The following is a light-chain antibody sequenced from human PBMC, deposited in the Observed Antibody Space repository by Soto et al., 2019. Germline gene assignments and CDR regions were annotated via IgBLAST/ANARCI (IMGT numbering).Light chain of an antibody. J-gene: IGKJ4*01. V-gene: IGKV1-9*01. CDR2: GAS. CDR1: QGIARS. Sequence: IQLTQSPSFLSAFVGGGVTITCRASQGIARSLAWYQQKPGKAPELLIYGASTLERGVPSRFSGSGSGTEFTLTISSLQPEDFTTYYCHQVSSYPLTFGGGTTVEIK. CDR3: HQVSSYPLT.